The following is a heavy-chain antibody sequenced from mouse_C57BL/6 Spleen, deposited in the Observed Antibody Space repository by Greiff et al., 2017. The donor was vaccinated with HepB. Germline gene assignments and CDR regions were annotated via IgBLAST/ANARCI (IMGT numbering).Heavy chain of an antibody. D-gene: IGHD1-1*01. CDR1: GYTFTSYW. J-gene: IGHJ2*01. Sequence: QVQLQQPGADLVKAGASVKMSCKASGYTFTSYWMHWVKQRRGQGLEWFAETDPTNGRTYYNEKFKSKATLTVDKSSSTAYMLLSGPTFEDSAVYYFARIKKIVATYFDYWGQGTTLTVSS. CDR2: TDPTNGRT. V-gene: IGHV1S81*02. CDR3: ARIKKIVATYFDY.